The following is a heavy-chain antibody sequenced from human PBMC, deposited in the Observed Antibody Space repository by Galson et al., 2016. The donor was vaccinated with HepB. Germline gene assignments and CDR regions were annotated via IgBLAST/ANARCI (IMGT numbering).Heavy chain of an antibody. CDR3: ARELVRSSFDL. J-gene: IGHJ3*01. CDR1: GFSFTTYT. Sequence: SLRLSCAASGFSFTTYTMNWVRQAPGKGLQWVSYISSSVSTIYCADSVMGRFTISRDNAKNSVYLQMHSLRDEDTAVYYCARELVRSSFDLWGQGTMVTVSS. V-gene: IGHV3-48*02. CDR2: ISSSVSTI. D-gene: IGHD3-10*01.